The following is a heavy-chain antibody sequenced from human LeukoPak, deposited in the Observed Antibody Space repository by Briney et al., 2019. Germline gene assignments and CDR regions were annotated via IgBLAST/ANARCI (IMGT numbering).Heavy chain of an antibody. CDR3: ARDVGYSSSWSEYFQH. V-gene: IGHV1-18*01. CDR2: ISAYNGNT. CDR1: GYXFTSYG. Sequence: ASVKVSCEASGYXFTSYGISWVRQAPGQGLEWMGWISAYNGNTNYAQKLQGRVTMTTDTSTSTAYMELRSLRSDDTAVYYCARDVGYSSSWSEYFQHWGQGTLVTVSS. J-gene: IGHJ1*01. D-gene: IGHD6-13*01.